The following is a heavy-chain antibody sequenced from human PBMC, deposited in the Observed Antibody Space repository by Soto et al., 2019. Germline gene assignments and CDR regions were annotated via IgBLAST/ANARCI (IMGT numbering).Heavy chain of an antibody. J-gene: IGHJ4*02. CDR1: GGTFSTYG. V-gene: IGHV1-69*01. Sequence: QVQLVQSGAEVKKPGSSVKVSCKASGGTFSTYGINWVRQAPAHGLEWMGGIIPIFGTANYAQKFQGRVTITADASTTTAYMELSSLTSSDTAVYYCARGSYGDYAYWGQGTLVTVSS. CDR3: ARGSYGDYAY. CDR2: IIPIFGTA. D-gene: IGHD4-17*01.